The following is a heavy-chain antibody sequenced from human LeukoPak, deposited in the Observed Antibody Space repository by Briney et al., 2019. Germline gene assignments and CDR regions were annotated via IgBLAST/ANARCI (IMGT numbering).Heavy chain of an antibody. J-gene: IGHJ3*02. CDR2: IKLDGSEK. V-gene: IGHV3-7*01. CDR1: GLTFSIHA. D-gene: IGHD3-3*01. Sequence: GGSLRLSCVASGLTFSIHAMTWVRQAPGKGLEWVANIKLDGSEKYYMDSVKGRFTISRDNAKNSLYLQMNSLRAEDTAVYYCARGVYWSTYYIIGGEWAFDIWGQGTMVTVSS. CDR3: ARGVYWSTYYIIGGEWAFDI.